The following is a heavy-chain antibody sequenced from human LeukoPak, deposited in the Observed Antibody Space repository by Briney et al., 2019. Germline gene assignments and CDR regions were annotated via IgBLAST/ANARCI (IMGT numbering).Heavy chain of an antibody. Sequence: SETLSLTCTVSGGSISTYYWSWIRQPPGRGLEWIGYIYYSGITDYSPSLKSRVTISIDTSKKQFSLKLSSVTAADTAVYYCARDSARGAFDIWGQGTMVTVSS. CDR3: ARDSARGAFDI. D-gene: IGHD6-25*01. J-gene: IGHJ3*02. CDR2: IYYSGIT. CDR1: GGSISTYY. V-gene: IGHV4-59*01.